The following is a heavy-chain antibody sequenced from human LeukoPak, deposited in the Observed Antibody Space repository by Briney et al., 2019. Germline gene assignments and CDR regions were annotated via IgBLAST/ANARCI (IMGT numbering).Heavy chain of an antibody. CDR3: PRPPPGGRGWYPPWFDP. CDR1: NGSITTYY. D-gene: IGHD6-19*01. Sequence: SETLSLTCTVSNGSITTYYWSWIRQSPGRGLEWIGHVHYSGNTNYNPSLRSRLTISVDTSKNQFSLKLSSVTASDPAVYYFPRPPPGGRGWYPPWFDPWGQGTLVTVSP. CDR2: VHYSGNT. V-gene: IGHV4-59*01. J-gene: IGHJ5*02.